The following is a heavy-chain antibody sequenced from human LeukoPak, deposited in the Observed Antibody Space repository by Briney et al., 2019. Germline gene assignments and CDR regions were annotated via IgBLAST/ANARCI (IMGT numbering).Heavy chain of an antibody. D-gene: IGHD1-1*01. J-gene: IGHJ4*02. CDR1: GFSFSNYA. Sequence: GGSLRLSCAASGFSFSNYAMSWVRQAPARGPEWVSSIRGDGETFYADSVKGRFTLSRDDSRNTVYLRLNNLRVEDTAIYCARASWVSNADAVWWGQGTQVTVSS. V-gene: IGHV3-23*01. CDR3: ARASWVSNADAVW. CDR2: IRGDGET.